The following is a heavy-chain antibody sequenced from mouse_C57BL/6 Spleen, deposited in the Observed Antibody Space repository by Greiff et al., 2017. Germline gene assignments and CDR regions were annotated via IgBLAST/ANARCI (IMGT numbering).Heavy chain of an antibody. CDR2: IDPETGGT. D-gene: IGHD3-1*01. J-gene: IGHJ2*01. CDR3: TRAFYFDY. Sequence: VKVVESGAELVRPGASVTLSCKASGYTFTDYEMHWVKQTPVHGLEWIGAIDPETGGTAYNQKFKGKAILTADKSSSTAYMELRSLTSEDSAVYYCTRAFYFDYWGQGTTLTVSS. CDR1: GYTFTDYE. V-gene: IGHV1-15*01.